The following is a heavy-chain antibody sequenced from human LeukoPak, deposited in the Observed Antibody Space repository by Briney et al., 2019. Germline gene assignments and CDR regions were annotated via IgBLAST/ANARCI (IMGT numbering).Heavy chain of an antibody. CDR1: GGSISSYH. D-gene: IGHD3-9*01. Sequence: KASETLSLTCTVSGGSISSYHWSWIRQPPGKGLEWIGYIYYSGSTNYNPSLKSRVTISVDTSKNQFSLKLSSVTAADTAVYYCARSKDILTGYCFDYWGQGTLVTVSS. CDR3: ARSKDILTGYCFDY. V-gene: IGHV4-59*01. CDR2: IYYSGST. J-gene: IGHJ4*02.